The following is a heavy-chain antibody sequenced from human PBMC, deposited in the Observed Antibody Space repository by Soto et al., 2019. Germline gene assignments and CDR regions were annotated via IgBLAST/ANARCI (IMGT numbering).Heavy chain of an antibody. Sequence: QVQLVQSGAEVKKPGSSVRVSCKASGDTFTFYSINWVRQAPGLGLEWMGRINPILSMSNYAKSFQGRVTSPADKSTSTAYMELSSLGSEDTAMYYCASSYGSGYRAFDYWGQGALVTVSS. CDR1: GDTFTFYS. CDR3: ASSYGSGYRAFDY. V-gene: IGHV1-69*02. J-gene: IGHJ4*02. CDR2: INPILSMS. D-gene: IGHD3-10*01.